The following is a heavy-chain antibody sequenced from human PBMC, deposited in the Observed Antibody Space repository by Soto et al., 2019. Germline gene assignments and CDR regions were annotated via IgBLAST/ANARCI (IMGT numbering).Heavy chain of an antibody. D-gene: IGHD5-18*01. Sequence: SVKVSCKASGGTFSSYAINWVRQAPGQGLEWMGGIIPIFGTANYAQKFQGRVTITADKSTSTAYMELSSLRSEDTAVYYCARDGPGLGYRDYYYGMDVWGQGTTVTVSS. CDR1: GGTFSSYA. CDR2: IIPIFGTA. J-gene: IGHJ6*02. V-gene: IGHV1-69*06. CDR3: ARDGPGLGYRDYYYGMDV.